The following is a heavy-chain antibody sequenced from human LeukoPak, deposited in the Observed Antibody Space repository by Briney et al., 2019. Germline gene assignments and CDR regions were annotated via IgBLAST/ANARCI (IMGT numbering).Heavy chain of an antibody. J-gene: IGHJ4*02. CDR1: GFTFTSFW. Sequence: GGSLRLSCTASGFTFTSFWMAWVRQAPGKGLEWVANIKQDGSEKYYVDSVKGRFTISRDNAKNSLYLQMNSLRAEDTAVYYCARDSAQPFWGQGTLVTVSS. CDR3: ARDSAQPF. CDR2: IKQDGSEK. V-gene: IGHV3-7*01. D-gene: IGHD1-26*01.